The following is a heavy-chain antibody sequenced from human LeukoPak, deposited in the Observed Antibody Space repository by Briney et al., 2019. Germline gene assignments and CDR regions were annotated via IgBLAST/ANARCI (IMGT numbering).Heavy chain of an antibody. CDR3: ARRSMVQHLDV. D-gene: IGHD3-10*01. CDR2: INTNTGNP. Sequence: GASVKVSCKASGYTFTSYAMNWVRQAPGQGLEWMGWINTNTGNPVYAQGFTGRFVFSLDTSVTTAYLQISSLKAEDTAFYYCARRSMVQHLDVWGKGTTVTVSS. V-gene: IGHV7-4-1*02. J-gene: IGHJ6*04. CDR1: GYTFTSYA.